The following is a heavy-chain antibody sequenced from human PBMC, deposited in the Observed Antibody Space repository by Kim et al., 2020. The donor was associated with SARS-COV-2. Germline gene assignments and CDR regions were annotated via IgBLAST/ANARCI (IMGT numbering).Heavy chain of an antibody. CDR3: ARVPGEYSSSWYDSVGGMDV. Sequence: SETLSLTCAVSGGSISSSNWWSWVRQPPGKGLEWIGEIYHSGSTNYNPSLKSRVTISVDKSKNQFSLKLSSVTAADTAVYYCARVPGEYSSSWYDSVGGMDVWGQGTTVTVSS. CDR1: GGSISSSNW. J-gene: IGHJ6*02. V-gene: IGHV4-4*02. D-gene: IGHD6-13*01. CDR2: IYHSGST.